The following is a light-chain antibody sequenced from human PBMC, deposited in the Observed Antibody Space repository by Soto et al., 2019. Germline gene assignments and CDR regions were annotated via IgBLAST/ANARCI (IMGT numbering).Light chain of an antibody. CDR1: QSVTTN. CDR3: QPYDKWPWT. CDR2: GAS. Sequence: EIVMTQSPATLSVSPGARATLSCRASQSVTTNLAWYQQKPGQAPRLLIYGASARATGIPARFSGSGSGTEFTLTITNLQSEDVVIYFCQPYDKWPWTSGQGTKLDI. J-gene: IGKJ2*02. V-gene: IGKV3-15*01.